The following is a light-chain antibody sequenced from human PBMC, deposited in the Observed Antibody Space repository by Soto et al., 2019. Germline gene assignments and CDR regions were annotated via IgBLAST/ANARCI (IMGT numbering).Light chain of an antibody. CDR1: QSVSSY. CDR3: QQRSNWPPT. Sequence: EIVLTQSPATLSLSPGERATLSCRASQSVSSYLAWYQQKPGQAPRLLIYDASNRATGIPARFSGSGSGTDFTLTISILEPEDFAVYYCQQRSNWPPTVGQGTKLEIK. CDR2: DAS. J-gene: IGKJ2*01. V-gene: IGKV3-11*01.